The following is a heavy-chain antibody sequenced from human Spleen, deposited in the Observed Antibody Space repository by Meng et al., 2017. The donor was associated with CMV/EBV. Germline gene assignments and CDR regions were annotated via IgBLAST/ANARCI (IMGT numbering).Heavy chain of an antibody. CDR1: GLTFSRYS. D-gene: IGHD3-10*01. CDR2: ISSSGSTK. Sequence: GESLKISCEASGLTFSRYSMTWVRQAPGKGLQWVSVISSSGSTKYYSDSVKGRFTISRDNAKNSLYLQMNSLRAEDTAIYYCARDRFIKPRFSFYYAMDVWGHGTTVTVSS. V-gene: IGHV3-48*04. CDR3: ARDRFIKPRFSFYYAMDV. J-gene: IGHJ6*02.